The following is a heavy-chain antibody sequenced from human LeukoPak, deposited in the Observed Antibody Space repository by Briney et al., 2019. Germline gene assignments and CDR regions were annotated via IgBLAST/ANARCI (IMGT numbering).Heavy chain of an antibody. CDR3: AREELGYYFDY. J-gene: IGHJ4*02. V-gene: IGHV4-59*01. Sequence: SETLSLTCTVSGGSISSYYWSWIRQPPGKGLEWIGYIYYSGSTNYNPSLKSRVTISVDTSKNQFSLKLSSVTAADTAVYYCAREELGYYFDYWGQGTLVTVSS. CDR2: IYYSGST. D-gene: IGHD1-26*01. CDR1: GGSISSYY.